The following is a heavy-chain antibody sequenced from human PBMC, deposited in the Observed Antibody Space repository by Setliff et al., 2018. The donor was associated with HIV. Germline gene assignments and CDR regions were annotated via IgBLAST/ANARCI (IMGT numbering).Heavy chain of an antibody. V-gene: IGHV1-46*04. CDR3: ARVGERWLQFYYFDN. J-gene: IGHJ4*02. D-gene: IGHD5-12*01. CDR2: INPRGGST. Sequence: ASVKVSCKASGYTFTSYYIHWMRQAPGQGLEWMGVINPRGGSTSYAQVLQGRVTMTRATFTGTVYMELSSLRSEDTAVYYCARVGERWLQFYYFDNWGQGTLVTVST. CDR1: GYTFTSYY.